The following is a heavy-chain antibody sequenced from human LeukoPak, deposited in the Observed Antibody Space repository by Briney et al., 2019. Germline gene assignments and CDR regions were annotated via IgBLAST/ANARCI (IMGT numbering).Heavy chain of an antibody. Sequence: SETLSLTCTFSGASISNSSNYWRWVPQSRVKWLEWIGTMSNSGSSYYNPSLKSRVTIAEATAKNQFYLNLLPVDATDTAYCYCARRSQAAAGRGIDYWGQGALVTVSS. CDR2: MSNSGSS. CDR3: ARRSQAAAGRGIDY. J-gene: IGHJ4*02. D-gene: IGHD6-13*01. CDR1: GASISNSSNY. V-gene: IGHV4-39*01.